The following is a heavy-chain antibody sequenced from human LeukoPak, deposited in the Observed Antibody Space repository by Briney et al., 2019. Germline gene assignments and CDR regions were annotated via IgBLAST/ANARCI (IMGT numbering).Heavy chain of an antibody. CDR3: ARSRWLGVDYFDY. J-gene: IGHJ4*02. CDR2: LSGSGSLT. Sequence: GGSLRLSCAASGFTFSSYWMSWVRQAPGKGLEWVSALSGSGSLTYYEDSVKGRFTVSRDNAKNILYLHMNSLRAEDTAIYFCARSRWLGVDYFDYWGQGTLVTVSS. V-gene: IGHV3-23*01. CDR1: GFTFSSYW. D-gene: IGHD6-19*01.